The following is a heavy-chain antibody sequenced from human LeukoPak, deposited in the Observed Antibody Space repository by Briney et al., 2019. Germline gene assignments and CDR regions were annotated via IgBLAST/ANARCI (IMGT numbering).Heavy chain of an antibody. Sequence: SGGSLRVSCAASGFTFSSYAMHWVRQAPGKGLEWVAVISYDGSNKYYADSVKGRFTISRDNSKNTLYLQMNSLRAEDTAVYYCARDRTFYYYYGMDVWGQGTTVTVSS. D-gene: IGHD1-7*01. CDR1: GFTFSSYA. J-gene: IGHJ6*02. V-gene: IGHV3-30-3*01. CDR3: ARDRTFYYYYGMDV. CDR2: ISYDGSNK.